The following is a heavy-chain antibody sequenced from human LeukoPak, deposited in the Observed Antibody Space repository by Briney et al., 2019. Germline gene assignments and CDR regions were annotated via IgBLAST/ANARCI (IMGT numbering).Heavy chain of an antibody. CDR1: GFTFSSYG. CDR2: IWYDGSNK. D-gene: IGHD2-2*02. Sequence: QPGGSLRLSCAASGFTFSSYGMHWVCQAPGKGLEWVAVIWYDGSNKYYADSVKGRFTISRDNSKNTLYLQMNSLRAEDTAVYYCARDGCSSTSCNTFDYWGQGTLVTVSS. V-gene: IGHV3-33*01. J-gene: IGHJ4*02. CDR3: ARDGCSSTSCNTFDY.